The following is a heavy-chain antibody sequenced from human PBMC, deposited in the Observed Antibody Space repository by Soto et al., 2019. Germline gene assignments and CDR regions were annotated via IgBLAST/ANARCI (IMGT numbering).Heavy chain of an antibody. CDR1: GYTFTSYG. V-gene: IGHV1-18*01. Sequence: ASVKVSCKAPGYTFTSYGISWVRQAPGQGLEWMGWISAYNGNTNYAQKLQGRVTMTTDTSTSTAYMELRSLRSDDTAVYYCARVGSSSWYPDPDYWGQGTLVTVSS. CDR2: ISAYNGNT. CDR3: ARVGSSSWYPDPDY. J-gene: IGHJ4*02. D-gene: IGHD6-13*01.